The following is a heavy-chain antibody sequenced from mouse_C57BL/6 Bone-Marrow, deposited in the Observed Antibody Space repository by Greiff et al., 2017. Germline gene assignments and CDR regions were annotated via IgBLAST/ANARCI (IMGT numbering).Heavy chain of an antibody. V-gene: IGHV2-2*01. CDR3: ARNFYYYGSSLGYFDV. Sequence: VKLMESGPGLVQPSQSLSITCTVSGFSLTSYGVHWVRQSPGKGLEWLGVIWSGGSTDYNAAFISRLSISKDNSKSQVFFKMNSLQADDTAIYYCARNFYYYGSSLGYFDVWGTGTTVTVSS. CDR1: GFSLTSYG. J-gene: IGHJ1*03. CDR2: IWSGGST. D-gene: IGHD1-1*01.